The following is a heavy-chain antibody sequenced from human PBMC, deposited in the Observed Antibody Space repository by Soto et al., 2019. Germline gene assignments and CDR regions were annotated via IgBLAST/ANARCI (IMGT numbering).Heavy chain of an antibody. CDR1: GYTFSAYY. Sequence: QVQLVQSGAEVKEPGDSVRVSCEASGYTFSAYYIHWVRQAPGQGLEWMGWINPKFGDTTYAQDFQGRVTMTRDMSISTVYMELSRLTSDDMAIYYCARNMDYYYGPGSGNGHGVWGQGTTVTVFS. D-gene: IGHD3-10*01. CDR2: INPKFGDT. J-gene: IGHJ6*02. V-gene: IGHV1-2*02. CDR3: ARNMDYYYGPGSGNGHGV.